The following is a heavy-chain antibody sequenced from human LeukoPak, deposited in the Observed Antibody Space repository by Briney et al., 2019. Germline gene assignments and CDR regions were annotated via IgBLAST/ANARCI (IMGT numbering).Heavy chain of an antibody. CDR1: GFTFDDYA. Sequence: GRSLRLSCAASGFTFDDYAMHWVRQAPGKGLEWVSGISWNSGSIGYADSVKGRFTISRDNAKNSLYLQMNSLRAEDTALYYCARVDYGGLDAFDIWGQGTMVTVSS. CDR3: ARVDYGGLDAFDI. D-gene: IGHD4-23*01. J-gene: IGHJ3*02. CDR2: ISWNSGSI. V-gene: IGHV3-9*01.